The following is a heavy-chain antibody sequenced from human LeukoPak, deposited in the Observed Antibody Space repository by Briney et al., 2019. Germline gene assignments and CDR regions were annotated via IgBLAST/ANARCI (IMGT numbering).Heavy chain of an antibody. CDR3: ARFDYSRGYFDY. D-gene: IGHD4-11*01. J-gene: IGHJ4*02. V-gene: IGHV3-7*01. Sequence: GGSLRLSCTASGFTFSKYWMSWVRQAPGKGLEWVANIKQDGSEKYYVDSVKGRFTISRDNAKNSLYLQMNSLRVEDTAVYYCARFDYSRGYFDYWGQGTLVTVSS. CDR2: IKQDGSEK. CDR1: GFTFSKYW.